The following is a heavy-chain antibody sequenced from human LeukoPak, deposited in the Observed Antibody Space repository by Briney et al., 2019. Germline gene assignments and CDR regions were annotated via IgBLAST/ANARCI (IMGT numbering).Heavy chain of an antibody. V-gene: IGHV3-23*01. D-gene: IGHD2-8*01. CDR1: GFTFSSYA. J-gene: IGHJ4*02. CDR3: AKDTSIGKYCTSGVCSPFDY. CDR2: ISDSGDYT. Sequence: GGPLRLSCAGSGFTFSSYAMSWVRQAPGKGLEWVSAISDSGDYTYYADSVKGRFTISRDNSKNTLYLHVNSLRAEDTAVYYCAKDTSIGKYCTSGVCSPFDYWGQGTLVTISS.